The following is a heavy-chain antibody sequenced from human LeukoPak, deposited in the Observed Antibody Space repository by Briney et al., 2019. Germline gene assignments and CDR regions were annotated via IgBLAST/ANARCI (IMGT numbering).Heavy chain of an antibody. V-gene: IGHV1-3*01. J-gene: IGHJ6*02. D-gene: IGHD6-19*01. CDR1: GYTFSSYA. CDR3: ARDYRQWLVPYYYGMDV. CDR2: ISAGNGNT. Sequence: ASVKFCCKASGYTFSSYAMHCVRQAPGQRLEWMGWISAGNGNTKYSQKFQGRVTITRDTSASTAYMELSSLRSEDTAVYYCARDYRQWLVPYYYGMDVWGQGTTVTVSS.